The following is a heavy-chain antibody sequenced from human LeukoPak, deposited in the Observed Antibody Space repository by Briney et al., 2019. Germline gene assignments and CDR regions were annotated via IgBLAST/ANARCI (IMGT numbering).Heavy chain of an antibody. J-gene: IGHJ5*02. CDR1: GYTFTSYG. D-gene: IGHD2-2*01. Sequence: ASVKVSCKASGYTFTSYGISWVRQAPGQGLEWMGWISAYNGNTNYAQKLQGRVTMTTDTSTSTAYMELRSLRSDDTAVYYCARVRYCSSTSCPRETNWFGPWGQGTLVTVSS. CDR2: ISAYNGNT. CDR3: ARVRYCSSTSCPRETNWFGP. V-gene: IGHV1-18*01.